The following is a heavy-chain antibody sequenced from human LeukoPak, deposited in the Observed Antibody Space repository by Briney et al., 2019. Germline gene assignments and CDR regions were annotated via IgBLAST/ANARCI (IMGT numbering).Heavy chain of an antibody. CDR1: GGTFSSYA. J-gene: IGHJ3*02. D-gene: IGHD4-17*01. V-gene: IGHV1-69*13. CDR2: IIPIFGTA. Sequence: EASVKVSCKASGGTFSSYAISWVRQAPGQGLEWMGGIIPIFGTANYAQKFQGRVTITADESTSTAYMELSSLRSEDTAVYYCAGATTVTTSVAFDIWGQGTMVTVSS. CDR3: AGATTVTTSVAFDI.